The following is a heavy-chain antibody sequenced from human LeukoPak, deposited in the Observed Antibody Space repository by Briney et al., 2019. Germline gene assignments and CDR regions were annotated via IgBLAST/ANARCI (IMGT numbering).Heavy chain of an antibody. Sequence: GGSLRLSCAASGFTFSSYSMNWVRQAPGKGLEWVSYIISSSSTIYYADSVKGRFTISRDNAKNSLYLQMNSLRAEDTAVYYCARNYMDVWGKGTTVTVSS. CDR2: IISSSSTI. V-gene: IGHV3-48*01. J-gene: IGHJ6*03. CDR3: ARNYMDV. CDR1: GFTFSSYS.